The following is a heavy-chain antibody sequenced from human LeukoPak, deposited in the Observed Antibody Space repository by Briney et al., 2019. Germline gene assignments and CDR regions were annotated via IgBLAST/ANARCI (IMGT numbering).Heavy chain of an antibody. CDR3: ASTSGSYPRLFDY. V-gene: IGHV4-59*02. CDR1: DGAVAGYS. D-gene: IGHD1-26*01. J-gene: IGHJ4*02. CDR2: IYYMVDT. Sequence: SSETLSLTCTVSDGAVAGYSWSWIRRAPGKGLEWVGYIYYMVDTNYNPSLQSRFPFSVETSKNQSSLNLTSVTAADTAVYYCASTSGSYPRLFDYWGQGTLVTVSS.